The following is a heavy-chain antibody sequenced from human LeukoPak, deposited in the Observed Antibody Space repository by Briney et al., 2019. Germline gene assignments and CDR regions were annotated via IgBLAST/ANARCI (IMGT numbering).Heavy chain of an antibody. Sequence: SQTLSLTCTVSGGSISSGGYYWSWIRQHPGKGLEWIGYIYYGGSTYYNPSLKSRVTISVDTSKNQFSLKLSSVTAADTAVYYCARDLTPNYGDYVGLVYYYGMDVWGQGTTVTVSS. CDR3: ARDLTPNYGDYVGLVYYYGMDV. V-gene: IGHV4-31*03. D-gene: IGHD4-17*01. J-gene: IGHJ6*02. CDR2: IYYGGST. CDR1: GGSISSGGYY.